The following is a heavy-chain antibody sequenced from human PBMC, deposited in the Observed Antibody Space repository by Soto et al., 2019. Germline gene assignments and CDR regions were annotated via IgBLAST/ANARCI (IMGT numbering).Heavy chain of an antibody. V-gene: IGHV6-1*01. J-gene: IGHJ5*01. CDR1: GDSVCSSSGT. Sequence: SQTLSLTCAISGDSVCSSSGTWNWIRQSPSRGLEWLGRTYYRSKWYNDYAESVKSRITINPDTSKNQFSLHLNSVTPEDTAVYYCVRLIGNSWLDFWGQGTLVTVS. CDR3: VRLIGNSWLDF. D-gene: IGHD1-26*01. CDR2: TYYRSKWYN.